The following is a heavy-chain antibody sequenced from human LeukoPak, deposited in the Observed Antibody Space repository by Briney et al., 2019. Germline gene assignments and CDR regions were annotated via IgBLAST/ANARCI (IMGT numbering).Heavy chain of an antibody. CDR2: ISSSSSYT. CDR1: GFTFSDYY. Sequence: GGSLRLSCAASGFTFSDYYMSWVRQAPGKGLERVSYISSSSSYTNYADSVKGRFTISRDNAKSSLYLQMNSLRAEDTAVYYCARDLMVRGVPYYFDYWGQGTLVTVSS. CDR3: ARDLMVRGVPYYFDY. J-gene: IGHJ4*02. V-gene: IGHV3-11*06. D-gene: IGHD3-10*01.